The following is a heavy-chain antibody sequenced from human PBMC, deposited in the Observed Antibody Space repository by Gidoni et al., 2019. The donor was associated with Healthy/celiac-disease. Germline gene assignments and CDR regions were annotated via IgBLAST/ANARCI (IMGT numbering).Heavy chain of an antibody. CDR1: GGSISSSSYY. Sequence: QLQLRESGPGLVKPSETLSLTCTVSGGSISSSSYYWGWIRQPPGKGLEWIGSIYYSGSTYYNPSLKSRVTISVDTSKNQFSLKLSSVTAADTAVYYCARPPSGDYYGSGSYYKGDAFDIWGQGTMVTVSS. V-gene: IGHV4-39*01. D-gene: IGHD3-10*01. CDR2: IYYSGST. J-gene: IGHJ3*02. CDR3: ARPPSGDYYGSGSYYKGDAFDI.